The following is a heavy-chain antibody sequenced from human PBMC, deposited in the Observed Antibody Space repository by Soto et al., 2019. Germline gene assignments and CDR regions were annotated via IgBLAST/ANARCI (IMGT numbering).Heavy chain of an antibody. V-gene: IGHV4-39*01. CDR3: ARHPPTDY. CDR2: IYYSGST. J-gene: IGHJ4*02. Sequence: PSETLSLTCTVSGGSISSSSYYWGWIRQPPGKGLEWIGGIYYSGSTYYNPSLKSRVTISVDTSKNQFSLKLSSVTAADTAVYYCARHPPTDYWGQGTLVTVSS. CDR1: GGSISSSSYY.